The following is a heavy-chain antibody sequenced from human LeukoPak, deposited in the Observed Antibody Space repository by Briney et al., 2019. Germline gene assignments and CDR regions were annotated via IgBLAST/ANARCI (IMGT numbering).Heavy chain of an antibody. CDR2: ISAYNGNT. CDR3: ARRAAAGRLVWYFDL. J-gene: IGHJ2*01. CDR1: GYTFTSYG. D-gene: IGHD6-13*01. Sequence: ASVKVSCKASGYTFTSYGISWVRQAPGQGLEWMGWISAYNGNTNYAQKLQGRVTMTTDTSTSTAYVELRSLRSDDTAVYYCARRAAAGRLVWYFDLWGRGTLVTVSS. V-gene: IGHV1-18*01.